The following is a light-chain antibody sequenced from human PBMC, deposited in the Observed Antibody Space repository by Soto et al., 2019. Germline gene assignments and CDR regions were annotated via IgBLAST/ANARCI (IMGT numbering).Light chain of an antibody. CDR1: QSVSSSY. CDR2: GAS. V-gene: IGKV3-20*01. CDR3: QPYGSSTWT. J-gene: IGKJ1*01. Sequence: EIVLTQSPGTLSLSPGERATLSCRASQSVSSSYLAWYQQKPGQAPRLLIYGASSRATGIPDRFSGSGSGTDFTLTISRLETEDFAVYYCQPYGSSTWTFGQGTKV.